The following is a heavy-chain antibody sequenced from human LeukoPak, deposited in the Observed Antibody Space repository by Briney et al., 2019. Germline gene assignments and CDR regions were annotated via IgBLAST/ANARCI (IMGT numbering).Heavy chain of an antibody. CDR2: INPNSGGT. Sequence: ASVKVSCKASGYTFTGYYMHWVRQGPGQGLEWMGWINPNSGGTNYAQKFQGRVTMTRDTSRSTGYMELSRLRSDDTAVYYCARSYDSSGYSDYWGQGTLVTVSS. CDR3: ARSYDSSGYSDY. J-gene: IGHJ4*02. V-gene: IGHV1-2*02. CDR1: GYTFTGYY. D-gene: IGHD3-22*01.